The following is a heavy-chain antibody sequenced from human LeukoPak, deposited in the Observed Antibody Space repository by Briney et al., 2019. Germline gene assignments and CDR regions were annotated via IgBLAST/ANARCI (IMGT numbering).Heavy chain of an antibody. CDR1: GYTLTELS. V-gene: IGHV1-24*01. CDR2: FDPEDGET. CDR3: ARDRPWYSSSWYPNVYYYYYGMDV. J-gene: IGHJ6*02. D-gene: IGHD6-13*01. Sequence: ASVKVSCKVSGYTLTELSMHWVRQAPGKGLEWMGGFDPEDGETIYAQKFQGRVTMTTDTSTSTAYMELRSLRSDDTAVYYCARDRPWYSSSWYPNVYYYYYGMDVWGQGTTVTVSS.